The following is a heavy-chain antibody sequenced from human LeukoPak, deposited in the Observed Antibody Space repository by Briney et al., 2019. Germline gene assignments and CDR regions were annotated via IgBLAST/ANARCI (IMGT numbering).Heavy chain of an antibody. CDR3: AREPPVRGVIIRYYYYGMDV. V-gene: IGHV3-48*03. D-gene: IGHD3-10*02. CDR2: ISSSGSTI. J-gene: IGHJ6*02. CDR1: GFTFINYG. Sequence: GGSLRLSCTTSGFTFINYGMSWVRQAPGKGLEWVSYISSSGSTIYYADSVKGRFTISRDNAKNSLYLQMNSLRAEDTAVYYCAREPPVRGVIIRYYYYGMDVWGQGTTVTVSS.